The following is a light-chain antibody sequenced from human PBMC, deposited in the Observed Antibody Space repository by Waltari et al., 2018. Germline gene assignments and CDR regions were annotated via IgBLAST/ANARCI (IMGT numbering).Light chain of an antibody. CDR1: QSLLHTNAYNY. CDR3: MQSLQTPYT. J-gene: IGKJ2*01. CDR2: LGS. Sequence: DIVMTQSPLSLPVTPVEPASIACRSSQSLLHTNAYNYLDWYLQKPWQSPQLLIYLGSNHASGVPDRFRGSGSGTDFTLKISRVEAEDVGIYYCMQSLQTPYTFGQGTKLEIK. V-gene: IGKV2-28*01.